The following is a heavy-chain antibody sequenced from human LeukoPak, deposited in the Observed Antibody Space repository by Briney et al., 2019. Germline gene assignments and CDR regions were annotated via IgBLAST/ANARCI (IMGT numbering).Heavy chain of an antibody. V-gene: IGHV3-33*06. CDR3: AKDKGGGSWPDAFDI. D-gene: IGHD2-15*01. CDR1: GFTFSSYG. J-gene: IGHJ3*02. Sequence: PGRSLRLSCAASGFTFSSYGMHWVRQAPGQGLEWVAVIWYDGSNKYYADSVKGRFTISRDNSKNTLYLQMNSLRAEDTAVYYCAKDKGGGSWPDAFDIWGQGTMVTVSS. CDR2: IWYDGSNK.